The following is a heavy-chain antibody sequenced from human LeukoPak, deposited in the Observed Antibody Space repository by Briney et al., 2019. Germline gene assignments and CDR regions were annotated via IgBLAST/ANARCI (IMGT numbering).Heavy chain of an antibody. V-gene: IGHV3-23*01. D-gene: IGHD3-9*01. CDR3: ARGADSGYSSDN. Sequence: GGSLRLSCAASGFTFSSYGMSWVRQAPGKGLEWVSAVSATGGTTNYADSVKGRFTISRDNAKNTLYLQMSSLRAEDTAVYYCARGADSGYSSDNWGQGTLVSVSS. J-gene: IGHJ4*02. CDR1: GFTFSSYG. CDR2: VSATGGTT.